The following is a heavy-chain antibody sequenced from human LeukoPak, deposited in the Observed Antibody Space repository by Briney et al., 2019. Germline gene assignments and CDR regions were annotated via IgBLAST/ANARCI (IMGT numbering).Heavy chain of an antibody. Sequence: ASVKVSCKASGYTFTSYDINWVRQATGQGLEWMGWMNPNSGNTGYAQKFQGRVTMTRNTSISTAYMELSSLRSEDTAVYYCARSPTGRRYCSSTSCLYAFDIWAKGTMVTV. CDR2: MNPNSGNT. CDR3: ARSPTGRRYCSSTSCLYAFDI. V-gene: IGHV1-8*01. D-gene: IGHD2-2*01. CDR1: GYTFTSYD. J-gene: IGHJ3*02.